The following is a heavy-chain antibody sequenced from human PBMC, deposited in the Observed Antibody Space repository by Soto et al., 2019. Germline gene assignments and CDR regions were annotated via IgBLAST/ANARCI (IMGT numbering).Heavy chain of an antibody. Sequence: PGESLKISCNGSGYSFTSYCIGWVRQMPGKGLEWMGIIYPGDSDTRYSPSFQGQVTISADKSISTAYLQWSSLKASDTAMYYCARLRSPAAGVFGYFDYWGQGTLVTVSS. J-gene: IGHJ4*02. CDR1: GYSFTSYC. V-gene: IGHV5-51*01. D-gene: IGHD6-13*01. CDR2: IYPGDSDT. CDR3: ARLRSPAAGVFGYFDY.